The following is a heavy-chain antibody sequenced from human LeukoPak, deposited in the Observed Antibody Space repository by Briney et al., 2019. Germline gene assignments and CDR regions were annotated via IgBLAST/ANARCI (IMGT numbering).Heavy chain of an antibody. V-gene: IGHV4-59*08. Sequence: PSETLSLTCTVSGASISGDYWSWIRQPPGKGLEWIAYIYYDGSTNYNPSLKSRVTISLDTSKNQFSLKLSSVTAADTAVYYCVRLLAGCPSGSCRAHFDYWGQGILVTVSS. CDR2: IYYDGST. D-gene: IGHD2-15*01. CDR3: VRLLAGCPSGSCRAHFDY. J-gene: IGHJ4*02. CDR1: GASISGDY.